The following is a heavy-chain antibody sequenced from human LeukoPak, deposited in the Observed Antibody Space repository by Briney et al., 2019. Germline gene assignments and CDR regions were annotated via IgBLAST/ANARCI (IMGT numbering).Heavy chain of an antibody. CDR1: GGSISSYY. D-gene: IGHD5-18*01. V-gene: IGHV4-59*01. CDR3: ARAYHSCGGNDAFDI. CDR2: IYYSGST. Sequence: KPSETLSLTCTVSGGSISSYYWSWIRQPPGKGLEWIGYIYYSGSTNYNPSLKSRVTISVDTSKNQFSLKLSSVTAADTAVYYCARAYHSCGGNDAFDIWGQGTMVTVSS. J-gene: IGHJ3*02.